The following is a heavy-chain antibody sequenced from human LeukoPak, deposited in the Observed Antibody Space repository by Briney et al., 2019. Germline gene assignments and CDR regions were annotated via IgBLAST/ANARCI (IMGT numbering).Heavy chain of an antibody. J-gene: IGHJ5*02. CDR3: ARDRIFGVVNRRRETADQYNWFDP. CDR1: LGSICGNSDY. D-gene: IGHD3-3*01. V-gene: IGHV4-39*07. CDR2: IYYIGGH. Sequence: SAGPSLTRAHSLGSICGNSDYRGWLRLPPRKGLEWIGSIYYIGGHYYNPSIKSRVTISVDTSKNQFSLKLSSVTAADTAVYYCARDRIFGVVNRRRETADQYNWFDPWGQGTLVTVSS.